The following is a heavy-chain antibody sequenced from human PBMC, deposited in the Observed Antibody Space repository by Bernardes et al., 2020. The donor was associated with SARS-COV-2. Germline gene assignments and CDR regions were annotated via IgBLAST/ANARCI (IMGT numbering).Heavy chain of an antibody. CDR1: GFTVSSNY. J-gene: IGHJ6*03. CDR3: ARGHCSSTSCYTWDYYYYYMDV. CDR2: ISSSSSYI. Sequence: GSLRLSCAASGFTVSSNYMSWVRQAPGKGLEWVSSISSSSSYIYYADSVKGRFTISRDNAKNSLYLQMNSLRAEDTAVYYCARGHCSSTSCYTWDYYYYYMDVWGKGTTVTVSS. V-gene: IGHV3-21*01. D-gene: IGHD2-2*02.